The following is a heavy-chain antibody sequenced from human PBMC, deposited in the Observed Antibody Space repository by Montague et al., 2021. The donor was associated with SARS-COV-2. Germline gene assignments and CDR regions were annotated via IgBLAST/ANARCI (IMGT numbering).Heavy chain of an antibody. CDR1: GGSISSSNW. Sequence: SETLSLTCAVSGGSISSSNWWSWVRQPPGKGLEWIVEIYHSGSTNYNPSLKSRVTISVDKSKNQFSLKLISVTAADTAVYYCASRGAGWFGSNPERFDYWGQGTLVTVSS. J-gene: IGHJ4*02. CDR2: IYHSGST. CDR3: ASRGAGWFGSNPERFDY. D-gene: IGHD3-10*01. V-gene: IGHV4-4*02.